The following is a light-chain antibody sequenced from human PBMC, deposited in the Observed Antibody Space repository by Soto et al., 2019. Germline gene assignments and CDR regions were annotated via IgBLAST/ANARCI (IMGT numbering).Light chain of an antibody. V-gene: IGLV2-14*01. Sequence: QSVLTQPASVSGSPGQSITISCTGTSSDVGGYNYVSWYQQHPGIAPKLMIYEVSNRPSGVSNRFSGSKSGNTASLTISGLQAEDEADYYCSSYTSSSTLVFGTGTKLTVL. CDR1: SSDVGGYNY. CDR3: SSYTSSSTLV. J-gene: IGLJ1*01. CDR2: EVS.